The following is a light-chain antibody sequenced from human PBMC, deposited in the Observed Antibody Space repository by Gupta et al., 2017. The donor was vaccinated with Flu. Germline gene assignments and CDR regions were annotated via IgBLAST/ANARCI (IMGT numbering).Light chain of an antibody. CDR1: QSISTW. CDR3: QQYNSYPYT. V-gene: IGKV1-5*03. CDR2: RAS. J-gene: IGKJ2*01. Sequence: DIQMTQSPSTLSASVGDRVTITCRASQSISTWLAWYQQKPGKAPKLVIYRASSLESGVPLRFSGSGSGTEFTLTISSLQPDDFATYYCQQYNSYPYTFGQGTXVEIK.